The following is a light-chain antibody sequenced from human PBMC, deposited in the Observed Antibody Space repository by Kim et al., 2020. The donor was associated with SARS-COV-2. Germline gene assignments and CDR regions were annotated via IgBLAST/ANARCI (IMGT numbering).Light chain of an antibody. CDR2: QDS. CDR1: KLGDKY. Sequence: SYELTQPPSVSVSPGQTASITCSGDKLGDKYACWYQQKPGQSPVLVIYQDSKWPSGIPERFSGSNSGNTATLTISGTQAMDEADYYCQAWDSSRVVFGGGTQLTVL. CDR3: QAWDSSRVV. V-gene: IGLV3-1*01. J-gene: IGLJ2*01.